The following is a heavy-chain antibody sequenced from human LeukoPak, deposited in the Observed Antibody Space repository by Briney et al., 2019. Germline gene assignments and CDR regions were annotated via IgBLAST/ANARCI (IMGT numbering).Heavy chain of an antibody. V-gene: IGHV1-8*01. D-gene: IGHD1-7*01. Sequence: ASVKVSCKASGYTFTSYDINWVRQATGQGLEWMGWMNPNSGNTGYAQKFQGRVTMTRNTSISTAYMELSSLRSEDTAVYCCARGRLELLKRWFDPWGQGTLVTVSS. CDR3: ARGRLELLKRWFDP. CDR2: MNPNSGNT. CDR1: GYTFTSYD. J-gene: IGHJ5*02.